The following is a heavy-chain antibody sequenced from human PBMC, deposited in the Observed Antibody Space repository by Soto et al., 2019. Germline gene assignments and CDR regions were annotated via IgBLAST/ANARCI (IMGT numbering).Heavy chain of an antibody. CDR1: GFTFSSHG. J-gene: IGHJ4*02. V-gene: IGHV3-30*18. D-gene: IGHD2-15*01. CDR2: VSHDGSNK. CDR3: AKKWGVDCSGGTCYYFDH. Sequence: QVLLVESGGGVVQPGRSLRLSCAASGFTFSSHGMHWVRQAPGKGLEWVAVVSHDGSNKYYADSVKGRFTSSRDNSKNTLYLEMNNLRAEDTAVYYCAKKWGVDCSGGTCYYFDHWGQGTLVTVSS.